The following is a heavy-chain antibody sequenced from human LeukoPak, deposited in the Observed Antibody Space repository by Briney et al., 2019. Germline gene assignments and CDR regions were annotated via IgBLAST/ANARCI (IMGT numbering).Heavy chain of an antibody. V-gene: IGHV3-23*01. J-gene: IGHJ6*02. CDR2: ISGGGVTT. CDR1: GFTSIAYA. CDR3: ARNQQLGGHSYYYYGMDV. Sequence: WGSLRLSCVGSGFTSIAYALTWARQAPGKGLEWVSGISGGGVTTYYADSVKGRFTISRDNSKNTLYLQMNSLRADDTAIYYCARNQQLGGHSYYYYGMDVWGQGTTVTVSS. D-gene: IGHD3-16*01.